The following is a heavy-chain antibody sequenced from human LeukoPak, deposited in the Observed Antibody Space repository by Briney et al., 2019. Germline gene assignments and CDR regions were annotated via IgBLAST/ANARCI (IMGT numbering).Heavy chain of an antibody. Sequence: SETLSLTCTVSGGSISSSSYYWSWIRQPPGKGLEWIGYIYYSGSTNYNPSLKSRVTISVDTSKNQFSLKLSSVTAADTAVYYCAREPPINYYDSSGYFDYWGQGTLVTVSS. D-gene: IGHD3-22*01. J-gene: IGHJ4*02. V-gene: IGHV4-61*01. CDR1: GGSISSSSYY. CDR2: IYYSGST. CDR3: AREPPINYYDSSGYFDY.